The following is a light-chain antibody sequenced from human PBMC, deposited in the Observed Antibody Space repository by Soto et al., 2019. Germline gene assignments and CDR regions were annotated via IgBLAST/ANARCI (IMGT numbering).Light chain of an antibody. Sequence: DIVMPQSPDSLAVSLCESSTITSGSSQRVLYSSNNKNYLAWYQQKPGQPPKLLIYWASTRESGVPDRFSGSGSGTDFTLTISSLQAEDVAVYYCQQYYSTLTFGGGTKVDIK. V-gene: IGKV4-1*01. CDR3: QQYYSTLT. J-gene: IGKJ4*01. CDR2: WAS. CDR1: QRVLYSSNNKNY.